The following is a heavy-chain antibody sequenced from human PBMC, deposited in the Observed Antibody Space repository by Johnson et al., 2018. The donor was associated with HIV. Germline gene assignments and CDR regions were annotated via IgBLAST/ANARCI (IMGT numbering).Heavy chain of an antibody. J-gene: IGHJ3*02. D-gene: IGHD5-24*01. Sequence: VQLVESGGGLVQPGGSLRLSCAASGFTVSSNYMSWVRQAPGKGLEWFSVIFSGGSTYYADSVNGRFTISRDNSKNTLYLQMNSLRAEDTALYYCARACRDGYTCDAFDIWGQGTMVTVSS. CDR3: ARACRDGYTCDAFDI. V-gene: IGHV3-66*01. CDR1: GFTVSSNY. CDR2: IFSGGST.